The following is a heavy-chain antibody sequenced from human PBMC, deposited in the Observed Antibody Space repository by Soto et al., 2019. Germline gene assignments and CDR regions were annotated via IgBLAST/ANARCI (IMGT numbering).Heavy chain of an antibody. Sequence: QVQLVQSGAEVKTPGSSVKVSCKASGGTFNSLSIDWVRQAPGQGLEWMGGIIPMSGRPNYAQRFQGRVTFSADKSTNTVYMEVNSLTYKDTAVYYCTRRGRQSANWFDPWGQGTLVTVSS. V-gene: IGHV1-69*06. CDR3: TRRGRQSANWFDP. CDR1: GGTFNSLS. J-gene: IGHJ5*02. CDR2: IIPMSGRP.